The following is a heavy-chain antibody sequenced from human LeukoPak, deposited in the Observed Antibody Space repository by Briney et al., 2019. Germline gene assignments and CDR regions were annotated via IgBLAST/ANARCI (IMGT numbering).Heavy chain of an antibody. V-gene: IGHV1-8*01. CDR3: ARVGATTTAEYYFDY. Sequence: PQASVKVSCKASGYTFSSYDINWVRQATGQGLEWMGWMNPNSGNTGYAQKFQGRVTMTRNTSISTAYMELSSLRSEDTAVYYCARVGATTTAEYYFDYWGQGTLVTVSS. CDR1: GYTFSSYD. CDR2: MNPNSGNT. D-gene: IGHD1-26*01. J-gene: IGHJ4*02.